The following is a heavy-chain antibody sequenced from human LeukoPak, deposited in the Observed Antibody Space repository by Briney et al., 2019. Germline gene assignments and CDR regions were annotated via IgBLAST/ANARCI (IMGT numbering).Heavy chain of an antibody. CDR1: KYSFTGYY. Sequence: ASVKVSCKASKYSFTGYYMHWVRQAPGQGLEWMGWINPNSGGTKYAEKLQGRVTMTRDTSISTAYMELSRLRSDDAAVYYCARVRIGDDKSLFDYWGQGTLVTVSS. CDR3: ARVRIGDDKSLFDY. D-gene: IGHD3-16*01. CDR2: INPNSGGT. J-gene: IGHJ4*02. V-gene: IGHV1-2*02.